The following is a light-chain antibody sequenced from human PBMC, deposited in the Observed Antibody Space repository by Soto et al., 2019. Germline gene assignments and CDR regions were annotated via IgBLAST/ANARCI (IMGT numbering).Light chain of an antibody. Sequence: DTQMTQSPSTLSASVGDRVTITCRASQSISYYLAWYQQRPGRAPNLLIYNAASLESGVPSRFSGSGSGTEFTLTISSLQPDDFATYYCQQYNSYSPTFGQGTKVEIK. V-gene: IGKV1-5*03. CDR1: QSISYY. CDR2: NAA. J-gene: IGKJ1*01. CDR3: QQYNSYSPT.